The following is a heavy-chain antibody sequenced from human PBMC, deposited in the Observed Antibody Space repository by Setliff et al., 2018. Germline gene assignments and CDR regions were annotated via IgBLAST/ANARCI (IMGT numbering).Heavy chain of an antibody. V-gene: IGHV3-48*01. CDR2: ISSSSSTI. D-gene: IGHD3-3*01. J-gene: IGHJ6*03. CDR3: ALPFGVVNYYYYMDV. Sequence: PGGSLRLSCAASGFTFSSYSMNWVRQAPGKGLEWVSYISSSSSTIYYADSVKGRFTISRDNAKNSLYLQMNSLRAEDTAVYYCALPFGVVNYYYYMDVWGKGTTVTVSS. CDR1: GFTFSSYS.